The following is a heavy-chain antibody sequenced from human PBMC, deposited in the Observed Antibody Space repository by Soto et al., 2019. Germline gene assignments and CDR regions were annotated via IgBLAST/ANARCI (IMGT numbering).Heavy chain of an antibody. V-gene: IGHV4-4*07. Sequence: LEWIGRIYPTGTTNYNPSLRSRVIMLVDTSKNQFSLTVTSVTAADTAVYYCAREGASGFGMDVWGQGTTVTVSS. D-gene: IGHD1-26*01. J-gene: IGHJ6*02. CDR2: IYPTGTT. CDR3: AREGASGFGMDV.